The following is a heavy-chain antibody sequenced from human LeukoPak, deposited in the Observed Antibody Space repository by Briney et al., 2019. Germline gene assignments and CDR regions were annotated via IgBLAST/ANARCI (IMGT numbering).Heavy chain of an antibody. D-gene: IGHD6-13*01. CDR3: AREGDSSSSGTFDP. Sequence: PSQTLSLTCTVSGGSMTTGNHFWSWIRQPAGKGLEWVGRLSTTGSSNYNPSLKSRVSISPDTSENQFSLKLSSVTAADTAVYYCAREGDSSSSGTFDPWGQGTLVTVSS. CDR2: LSTTGSS. V-gene: IGHV4-61*02. J-gene: IGHJ5*02. CDR1: GGSMTTGNHF.